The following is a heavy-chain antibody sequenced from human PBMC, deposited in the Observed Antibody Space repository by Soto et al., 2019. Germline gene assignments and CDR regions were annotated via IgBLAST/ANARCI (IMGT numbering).Heavy chain of an antibody. CDR1: GFTVSSNY. Sequence: GGSLRLSCAASGFTVSSNYMSWVRQAPGKGLEWVSVIYSGGSTYYADSVKGRFTISRDNSKNTLYLQMNSLRAEDTAVYYCARDLSSMVRGVTGWFDPWGQGTLVTVSS. D-gene: IGHD3-10*01. V-gene: IGHV3-66*01. CDR3: ARDLSSMVRGVTGWFDP. J-gene: IGHJ5*02. CDR2: IYSGGST.